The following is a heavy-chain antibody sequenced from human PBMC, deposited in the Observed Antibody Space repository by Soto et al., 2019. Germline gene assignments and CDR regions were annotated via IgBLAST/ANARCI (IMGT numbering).Heavy chain of an antibody. V-gene: IGHV1-46*04. D-gene: IGHD1-26*01. CDR3: ARDSGHYYRSDAFDK. CDR2: IDPSGGST. Sequence: QVQLVQSGAEVKKPGASVKVSCKASGYTFTASYMHWVRQAPGQGLEWMGIIDPSGGSTSYSQKLQGRVTMTRDTCTSTVYMELNSLRSEDTAVFYCARDSGHYYRSDAFDKWGQGTMVTVSS. CDR1: GYTFTASY. J-gene: IGHJ3*02.